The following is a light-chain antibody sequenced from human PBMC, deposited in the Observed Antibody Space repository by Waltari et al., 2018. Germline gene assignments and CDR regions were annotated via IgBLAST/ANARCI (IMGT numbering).Light chain of an antibody. J-gene: IGKJ1*01. Sequence: EIVLTQSPATLSLSPGERATLSCRASQSVSSYLAWFQQKPGRAPRLLIYDASNRATGVPARFRGSESGTDFTLTISSLEPEDFAVYYCQQRGNWPRTFGQGTKVEIK. V-gene: IGKV3-11*01. CDR1: QSVSSY. CDR3: QQRGNWPRT. CDR2: DAS.